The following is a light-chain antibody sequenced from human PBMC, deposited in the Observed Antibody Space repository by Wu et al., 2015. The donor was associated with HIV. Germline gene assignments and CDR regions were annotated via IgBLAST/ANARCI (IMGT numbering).Light chain of an antibody. V-gene: IGKV1-39*01. J-gene: IGKJ5*01. CDR1: QSISNY. CDR3: QQSYSSPPIT. Sequence: DIQMTQSPSSLSASVGDRVTITCRASQSISNYLNWYQQKPGKAPKLLIYAASSLQSGVPSRFSGSGSGTDFTLTISSLQVEDFATYYCQQSYSSPPITFGQGTRLEIK. CDR2: AAS.